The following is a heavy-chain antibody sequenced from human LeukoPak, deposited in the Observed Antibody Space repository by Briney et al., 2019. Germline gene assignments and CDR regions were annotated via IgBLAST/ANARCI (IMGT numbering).Heavy chain of an antibody. V-gene: IGHV4-59*04. J-gene: IGHJ2*01. D-gene: IGHD3-10*01. CDR3: ARSPAGVWYFDL. Sequence: SETLSLTCTVSGGSTSSYYWSWIRQPPGKGLEWIGYIYYGGSTYYNPSLKSRVTISVDTSKNQFSLELSSVTAADTAVYYCARSPAGVWYFDLWGRGTLVTVSS. CDR2: IYYGGST. CDR1: GGSTSSYY.